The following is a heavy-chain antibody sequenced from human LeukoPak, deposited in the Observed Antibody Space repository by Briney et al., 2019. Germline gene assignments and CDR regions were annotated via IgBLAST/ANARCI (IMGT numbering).Heavy chain of an antibody. Sequence: SETLSLTCAVYGGSFSGYYWSWIRQPPGKGLEWIGEINHSGSTNYNPSLKSRVTISVDTSKNQFSLKLSSVTAADTAVYYCARLTLWYYFDYWGQGTLVTVSS. D-gene: IGHD2-8*02. V-gene: IGHV4-34*01. CDR2: INHSGST. CDR1: GGSFSGYY. CDR3: ARLTLWYYFDY. J-gene: IGHJ4*02.